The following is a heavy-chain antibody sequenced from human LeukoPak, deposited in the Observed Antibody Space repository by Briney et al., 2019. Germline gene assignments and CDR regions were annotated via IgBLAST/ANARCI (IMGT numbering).Heavy chain of an antibody. Sequence: SETLSLTCTVSGASISSSGSFWGWFRQPPGKGLELLGTISHSGTTYYNPSLKSRVTISTDTSKNNFSLKLTSVTAADTAIYYCTRGYYGDDHFDYWGQGTLVTVSS. CDR3: TRGYYGDDHFDY. CDR2: ISHSGTT. D-gene: IGHD4-17*01. CDR1: GASISSSGSF. J-gene: IGHJ4*02. V-gene: IGHV4-39*07.